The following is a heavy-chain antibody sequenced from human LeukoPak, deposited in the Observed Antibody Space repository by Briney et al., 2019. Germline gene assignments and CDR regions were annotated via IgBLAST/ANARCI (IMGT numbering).Heavy chain of an antibody. D-gene: IGHD6-25*01. CDR1: GYSISSGYY. V-gene: IGHV4-38-2*02. CDR2: IYHSGST. Sequence: ASETLSLTCTVSGYSISSGYYWGWIRQPPGKGLEWIGSIYHSGSTYYNPPLKSRVTISVDTSKNQFSLKLSSVTAADTAVYYCASQRGYFDYWGQGTLVTVSS. J-gene: IGHJ4*02. CDR3: ASQRGYFDY.